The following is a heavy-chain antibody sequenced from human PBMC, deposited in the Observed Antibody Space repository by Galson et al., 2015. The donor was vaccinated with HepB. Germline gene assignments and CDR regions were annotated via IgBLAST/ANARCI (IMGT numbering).Heavy chain of an antibody. J-gene: IGHJ6*03. D-gene: IGHD2/OR15-2a*01. CDR3: GKHNFLDYYYMDV. Sequence: SLRLSCAASGFSFSTYAMSWVRQAPGKGLEWVSSISGRGGTTHYADSVKGRFTISRDNSKNTLHLQMNSLRAEDTAVYYCGKHNFLDYYYMDVWGKGTTVIVSS. CDR2: ISGRGGTT. V-gene: IGHV3-23*01. CDR1: GFSFSTYA.